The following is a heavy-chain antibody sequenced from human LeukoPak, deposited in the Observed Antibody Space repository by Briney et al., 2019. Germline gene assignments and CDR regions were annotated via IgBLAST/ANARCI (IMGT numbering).Heavy chain of an antibody. CDR2: IIPIFGTA. V-gene: IGHV1-69*13. CDR1: GYTFTSYA. J-gene: IGHJ4*02. D-gene: IGHD3-22*01. Sequence: ASVKVSCKASGYTFTSYAISWVRQAPGQGLEWMGGIIPIFGTANYAQKFQGRVTITADESTSTAYMELSSLRSEDTAVYYCATGDYYDSSGYLPFFDYWGQGTLVTVSS. CDR3: ATGDYYDSSGYLPFFDY.